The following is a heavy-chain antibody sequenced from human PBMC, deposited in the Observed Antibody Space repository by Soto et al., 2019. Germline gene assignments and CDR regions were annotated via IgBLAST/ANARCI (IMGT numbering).Heavy chain of an antibody. CDR3: AKDRPFNWRSDALAPFAD. D-gene: IGHD1-20*01. CDR1: GFTFGSYA. CDR2: VGGSGSPT. J-gene: IGHJ1*01. V-gene: IGHV3-23*01. Sequence: GGSLRLSCVASGFTFGSYAMTWVRQAPEKGLEWVSTVGGSGSPTYYADSVKGRFTISRDNSKNTLFLQMNSLRAEDTAVYYCAKDRPFNWRSDALAPFADWGQGTLVTVSS.